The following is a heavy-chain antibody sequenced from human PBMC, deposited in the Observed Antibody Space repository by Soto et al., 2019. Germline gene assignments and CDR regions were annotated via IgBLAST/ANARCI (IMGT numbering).Heavy chain of an antibody. D-gene: IGHD3-3*01. CDR3: ARDHLDLRLLEWYYGMDV. CDR2: ISAYNGNT. V-gene: IGHV1-18*04. CDR1: GYTFTSYG. J-gene: IGHJ6*02. Sequence: WASVQVSCKASGYTFTSYGISWVRQAPGQGLEWMGWISAYNGNTNYAQKLQGRVTMTTDTSTSTAYMELRSLRSDNTAVYYCARDHLDLRLLEWYYGMDVWGQGTTVTVSS.